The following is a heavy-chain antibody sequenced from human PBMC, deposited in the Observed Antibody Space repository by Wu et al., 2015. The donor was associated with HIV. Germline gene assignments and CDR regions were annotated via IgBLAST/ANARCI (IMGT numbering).Heavy chain of an antibody. Sequence: QVQLVQSGAEVKKPGSSVKVSCKASGGTFSSYAISWVRQAPGQGLEWMGWISAYNGNTNYAQKLQGRVTMTTDTSTSTAYMELRSLRSDDTAVYYCARGGVYGVNVGDYSYYYYIDVWGKGTTVTVSS. V-gene: IGHV1-18*01. CDR3: ARGGVYGVNVGDYSYYYYIDV. CDR2: ISAYNGNT. D-gene: IGHD4-23*01. CDR1: GGTFSSYA. J-gene: IGHJ6*03.